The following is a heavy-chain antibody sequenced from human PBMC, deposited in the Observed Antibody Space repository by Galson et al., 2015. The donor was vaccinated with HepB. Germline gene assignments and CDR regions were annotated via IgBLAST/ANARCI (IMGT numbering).Heavy chain of an antibody. D-gene: IGHD3-10*01. CDR1: GFTFSSYA. J-gene: IGHJ4*02. CDR3: AKDFKRGSGSYYLFDY. V-gene: IGHV3-23*01. Sequence: SLRLSCAASGFTFSSYAMSWVRQAPGKGLGWVSAISGSGGSTYYADPVKGRFTISRDNSKNTLYLQMNSLRAEDTAVYYCAKDFKRGSGSYYLFDYWGQGTLVTVSS. CDR2: ISGSGGST.